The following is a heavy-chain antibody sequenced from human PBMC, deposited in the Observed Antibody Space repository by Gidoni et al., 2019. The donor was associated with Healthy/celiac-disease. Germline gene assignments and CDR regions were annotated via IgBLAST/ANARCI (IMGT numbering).Heavy chain of an antibody. CDR3: AKDKRQLWLCFDY. V-gene: IGHV3-23*01. CDR2: ISCRGGST. J-gene: IGHJ4*02. CDR1: GFTFISYA. D-gene: IGHD5-18*01. Sequence: VQLLESGGGLVQPGGSLRLSCAASGFTFISYAMSWVRQAPGKGLEWVSAISCRGGSTYYADSVKGRYTISRDNAKNTLYLQMNSLRAEDTAVYYCAKDKRQLWLCFDYWGQGTLVTVSA.